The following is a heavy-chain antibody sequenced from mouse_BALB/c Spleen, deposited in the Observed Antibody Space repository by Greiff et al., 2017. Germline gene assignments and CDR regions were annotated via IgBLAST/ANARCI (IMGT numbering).Heavy chain of an antibody. V-gene: IGHV1S137*01. CDR2: ISTYYGDA. D-gene: IGHD4-1*01. CDR1: GYTFTDYA. Sequence: VQLQQSGAELVRPGVSVKISCKGSGYTFTDYAMHWVKQSHAKSLEWIGVISTYYGDASYNQKFKGKATMTVDKSSSTAYMELARLTSEDSAIYYCARRGKTGLDYWGQGTTLTVAS. CDR3: ARRGKTGLDY. J-gene: IGHJ2*01.